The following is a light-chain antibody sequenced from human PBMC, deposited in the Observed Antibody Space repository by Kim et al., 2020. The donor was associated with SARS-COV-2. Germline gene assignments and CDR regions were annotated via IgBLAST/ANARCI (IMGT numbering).Light chain of an antibody. V-gene: IGKV3-15*01. CDR3: QQYNSWPPLT. Sequence: LPGEKITHCNRASRSVRNSFVWYQKKSGQTPKTLIFCASSRAHSSPARFSGSGAGTDFTPTNSSLQSEDFALFYFQQYNSWPPLTFGNWTKVDIK. J-gene: IGKJ4*01. CDR2: CAS. CDR1: RSVRNS.